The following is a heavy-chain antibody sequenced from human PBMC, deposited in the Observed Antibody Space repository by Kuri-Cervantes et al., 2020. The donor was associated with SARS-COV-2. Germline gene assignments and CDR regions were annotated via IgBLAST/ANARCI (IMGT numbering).Heavy chain of an antibody. CDR2: IIPIFGTA. CDR3: ARDRWDSSSFPRFAY. Sequence: SVKVSCKASGGTFSSYTISWVRQAPGQGLEWMGGIIPIFGTANYAQKFQGRVTITADKSTSTAHMELSSLRSEDTAVYYCARDRWDSSSFPRFAYWGQGTLVTVSS. D-gene: IGHD6-6*01. J-gene: IGHJ4*02. CDR1: GGTFSSYT. V-gene: IGHV1-69*06.